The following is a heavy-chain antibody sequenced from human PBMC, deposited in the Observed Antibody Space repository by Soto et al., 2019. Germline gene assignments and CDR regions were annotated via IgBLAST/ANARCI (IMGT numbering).Heavy chain of an antibody. Sequence: SETLSLTCAVSGGSISSSNWWSWVRQPPGKGLEWIGEINHSGSTNYNPSLKSRVTISVDTSKNQFSLKLSSVTAADTAVYYCARRRSRGVPIYYYYGMDVWGQGTTVTAP. D-gene: IGHD3-10*01. CDR3: ARRRSRGVPIYYYYGMDV. CDR1: GGSISSSNW. CDR2: INHSGST. V-gene: IGHV4-4*02. J-gene: IGHJ6*02.